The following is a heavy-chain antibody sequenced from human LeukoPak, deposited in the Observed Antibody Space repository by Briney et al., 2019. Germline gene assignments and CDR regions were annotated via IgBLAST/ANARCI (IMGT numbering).Heavy chain of an antibody. D-gene: IGHD2-2*01. Sequence: SETLSLTCTVSGASIGSYYWSWIRQPPGKGLEWMGYISTNGYTLYTPSLRSRVTISRDTSDNQFSLILSSVTAADTAIYYCTRHDVVPIIGHGMAVWGQGTTVTVSS. V-gene: IGHV4-59*08. CDR1: GASIGSYY. CDR2: ISTNGYT. J-gene: IGHJ6*02. CDR3: TRHDVVPIIGHGMAV.